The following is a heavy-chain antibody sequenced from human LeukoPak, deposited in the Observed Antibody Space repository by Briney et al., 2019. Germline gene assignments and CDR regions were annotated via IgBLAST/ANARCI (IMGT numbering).Heavy chain of an antibody. CDR2: ISAYNGDT. D-gene: IGHD3-10*01. J-gene: IGHJ3*02. CDR3: ARTPDPLLLWFGDQGAFDI. Sequence: ASVKVSCKASGYTFTSYGFSWVRQAPGQGLEWMGWISAYNGDTKYALNLQGRVTMTTDTSTSTAYMELRSLRSDDTAVYYCARTPDPLLLWFGDQGAFDIWGQGTMVTVSS. V-gene: IGHV1-18*01. CDR1: GYTFTSYG.